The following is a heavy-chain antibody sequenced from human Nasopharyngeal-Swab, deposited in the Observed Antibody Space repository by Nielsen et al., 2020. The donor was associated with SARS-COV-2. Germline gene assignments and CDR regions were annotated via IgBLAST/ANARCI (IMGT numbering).Heavy chain of an antibody. Sequence: ASVKVSCKASGYTFTTYCISWVRQAPGQGLEWMGWVSANSGNTYYAQKFQGRVTMTRDTSMSTAHMDLRSLGSDDTAVYYCARDVSYKFDTWGQGTLVTVSS. V-gene: IGHV1-18*01. CDR1: GYTFTTYC. CDR2: VSANSGNT. D-gene: IGHD1-14*01. CDR3: ARDVSYKFDT. J-gene: IGHJ5*02.